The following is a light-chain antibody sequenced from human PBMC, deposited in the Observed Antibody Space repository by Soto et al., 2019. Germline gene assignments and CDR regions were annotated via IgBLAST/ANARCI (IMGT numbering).Light chain of an antibody. V-gene: IGKV3-11*01. CDR1: QTVNRY. CDR3: QEHNS. CDR2: DAS. Sequence: ETVLTQSPATLSLSPGERATLSFRASQTVNRYVAWYQQKPGQAPRLLIYDASTRAAGVPARFSGSGSGTDFSLSISSLEPEDFAVYYCQEHNSFGGGTKVEIK. J-gene: IGKJ4*01.